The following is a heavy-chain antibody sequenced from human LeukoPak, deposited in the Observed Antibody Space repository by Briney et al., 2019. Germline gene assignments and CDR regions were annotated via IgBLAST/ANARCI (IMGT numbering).Heavy chain of an antibody. CDR2: IYDSGTT. V-gene: IGHV4-39*01. CDR3: ATHRRSGSGGSENAFEI. D-gene: IGHD5-12*01. J-gene: IGHJ3*02. CDR1: GDSTSSSTYY. Sequence: PGGSLRLSCTVSGDSTSSSTYYWDWIRQAPGKGLEWIGNIYDSGTTHYNPSLKSRVTISGDTSKNQFSLKLNSVTAADTAIYYCATHRRSGSGGSENAFEIWGQGTMVTVSS.